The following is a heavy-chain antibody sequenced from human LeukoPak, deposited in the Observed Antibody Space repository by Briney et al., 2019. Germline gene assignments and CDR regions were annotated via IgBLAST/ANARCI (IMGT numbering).Heavy chain of an antibody. J-gene: IGHJ3*02. D-gene: IGHD6-19*01. Sequence: PSETLSLTCTIYGEPLSDYYWTWIRQPPGKGLEWIGEVNHSGSTTYNPSLKSRVTISVDTSKNQFSLKLTSVTAADTAVYYCVANGWYALDIWGQGTMVTVSS. CDR2: VNHSGST. CDR1: GEPLSDYY. V-gene: IGHV4-34*01. CDR3: VANGWYALDI.